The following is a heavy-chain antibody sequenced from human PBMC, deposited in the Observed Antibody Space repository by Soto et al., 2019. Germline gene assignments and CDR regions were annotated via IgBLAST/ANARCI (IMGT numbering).Heavy chain of an antibody. CDR2: ISYDGSNK. J-gene: IGHJ4*02. D-gene: IGHD3-16*02. Sequence: GGSLRLSCAASGFTFSSYGMHWVRQAPGKGLEWVAVISYDGSNKYYADYVKGRFTISRDNSKNTLYLQMNSLRAEDTAVYYCAKDNSMYYDYVWGSYRWLGFDYWGQGTLVTVS. V-gene: IGHV3-30*18. CDR1: GFTFSSYG. CDR3: AKDNSMYYDYVWGSYRWLGFDY.